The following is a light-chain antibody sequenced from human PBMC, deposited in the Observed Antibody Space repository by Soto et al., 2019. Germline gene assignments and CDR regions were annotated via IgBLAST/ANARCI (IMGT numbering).Light chain of an antibody. Sequence: QSVLTQPASVSGSPGQSITISCTGASSDVGAYDFVSWYQQHPDKAPKLMIYEVSNRPSGVSNRFSGSKSVSTATLTISGLQAEDEADYYCSSYTSSSTRVFGTGTKLTVL. CDR3: SSYTSSSTRV. J-gene: IGLJ1*01. V-gene: IGLV2-14*03. CDR2: EVS. CDR1: SSDVGAYDF.